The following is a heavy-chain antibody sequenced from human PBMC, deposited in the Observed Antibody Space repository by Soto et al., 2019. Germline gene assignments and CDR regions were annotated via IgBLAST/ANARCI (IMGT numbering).Heavy chain of an antibody. V-gene: IGHV4-34*01. Sequence: SETLSLTCAVYGGSFSGYYWSWIRQPPGKGLEWIGKINHSGSTNYNPSLKSRVTITVDTSKNQFSLKRSCVTAANTAVYYCARGGHYGYYYYYMDVWGKGTTVTVSS. D-gene: IGHD3-3*01. CDR3: ARGGHYGYYYYYMDV. J-gene: IGHJ6*03. CDR2: INHSGST. CDR1: GGSFSGYY.